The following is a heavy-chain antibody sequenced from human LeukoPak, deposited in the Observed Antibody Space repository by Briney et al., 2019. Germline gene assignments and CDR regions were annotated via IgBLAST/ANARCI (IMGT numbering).Heavy chain of an antibody. J-gene: IGHJ4*02. CDR3: AKTRRSGTEYGAFYH. V-gene: IGHV3-43*02. D-gene: IGHD1-26*01. Sequence: PRGSLRLSCAASGFTFEAYSLHWLRQAQGKGLEWVSLIREDGRTTYYANSVKGRFAVSRDNTKKSLYLQMSSLRTEDTALYYCAKTRRSGTEYGAFYHWGQGTLVTVSS. CDR1: GFTFEAYS. CDR2: IREDGRTT.